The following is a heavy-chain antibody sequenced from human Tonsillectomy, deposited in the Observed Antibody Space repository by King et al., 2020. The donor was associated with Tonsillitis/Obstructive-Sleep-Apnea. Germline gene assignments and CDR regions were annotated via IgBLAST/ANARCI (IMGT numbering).Heavy chain of an antibody. J-gene: IGHJ4*02. V-gene: IGHV3-64D*06. CDR1: GVTFSSYS. CDR2: INNDGGYT. Sequence: VQLVESGGGLVQPGGSLRLSCSASGVTFSSYSMHWGRQAPGKGLEYVSGINNDGGYTPYADSVKGRLSIPRENSKNTLYLQINSLRVEDTALYYCVKSLSQGLAPHDCWGRGILVTVSP. CDR3: VKSLSQGLAPHDC. D-gene: IGHD3-3*02.